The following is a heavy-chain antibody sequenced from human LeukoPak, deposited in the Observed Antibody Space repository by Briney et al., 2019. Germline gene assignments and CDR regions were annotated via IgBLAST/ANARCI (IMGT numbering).Heavy chain of an antibody. J-gene: IGHJ4*02. V-gene: IGHV4-4*07. Sequence: SETLSLTCTVSGGSISNSYWGWIRQPAGSGLEWIGRINRSGITKYNPSLGSRVTTSVDPSKNQLSLTLRSVTAADTALYYCGRESGSVAGTVEVWGQGILVTVS. D-gene: IGHD6-19*01. CDR2: INRSGIT. CDR3: GRESGSVAGTVEV. CDR1: GGSISNSY.